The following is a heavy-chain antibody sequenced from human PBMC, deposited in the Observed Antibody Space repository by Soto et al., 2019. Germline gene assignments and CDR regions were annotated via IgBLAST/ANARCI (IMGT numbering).Heavy chain of an antibody. J-gene: IGHJ5*02. V-gene: IGHV3-48*03. D-gene: IGHD1-26*01. CDR1: GFAFRIYE. CDR2: IDTSGSPI. CDR3: VRDLELRGARFDP. Sequence: VGSLRLSCSASGFAFRIYEMDWVRQAPGKGLEWVSYIDTSGSPIYYADSVEGRFTISRDNTKNSLYLHMSSLRVEDTAVYYCVRDLELRGARFDPWGQGTLVTVSS.